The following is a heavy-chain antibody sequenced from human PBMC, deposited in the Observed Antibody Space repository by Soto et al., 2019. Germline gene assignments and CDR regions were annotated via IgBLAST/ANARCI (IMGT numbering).Heavy chain of an antibody. J-gene: IGHJ4*02. CDR2: INAGNGNT. V-gene: IGHV1-3*01. D-gene: IGHD3-10*01. Sequence: ASVKVSCKASGYTFTSYAMHWVRQAPGQRLEWMGWINAGNGNTKYSQKSQGRVTITRDTSASTAYMELSSLRSEDTAVYYCARGLLWFGEWSYFDYWGQGTLVTVSS. CDR3: ARGLLWFGEWSYFDY. CDR1: GYTFTSYA.